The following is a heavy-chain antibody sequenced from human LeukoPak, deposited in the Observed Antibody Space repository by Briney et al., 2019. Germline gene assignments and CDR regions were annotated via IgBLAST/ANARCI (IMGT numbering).Heavy chain of an antibody. CDR3: ARSSGSNFDY. J-gene: IGHJ4*02. Sequence: SQTLSLTCAISGDSVSSNSAAWNWIRQSPSRGLEWLGRTYYRSTWYNDYAVSVKRRITINPDTSKNPFCLQLNSVTPEDTAVYYCARSSGSNFDYWGQGTLVTVSS. D-gene: IGHD1-26*01. CDR1: GDSVSSNSAA. CDR2: TYYRSTWYN. V-gene: IGHV6-1*01.